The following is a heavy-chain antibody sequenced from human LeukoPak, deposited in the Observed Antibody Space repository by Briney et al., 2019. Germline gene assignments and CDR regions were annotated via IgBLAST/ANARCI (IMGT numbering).Heavy chain of an antibody. V-gene: IGHV3-21*01. Sequence: PGGSLRLSCAAYGFTFSSYSMNWVRQAPGKGLEWVSSISSSSSYIYYADSVKGRFTISRDNAKNSLYLQMNSLRAEDTAVYYCARSSSSWSQNFDYWGQGTLVTVSS. D-gene: IGHD6-13*01. CDR3: ARSSSSWSQNFDY. CDR2: ISSSSSYI. J-gene: IGHJ4*02. CDR1: GFTFSSYS.